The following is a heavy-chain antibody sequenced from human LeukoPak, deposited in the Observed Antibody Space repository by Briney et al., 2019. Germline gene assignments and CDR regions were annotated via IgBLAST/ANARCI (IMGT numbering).Heavy chain of an antibody. Sequence: SETLSLTCTVSGDSISSYYWSWIRQPAGKGLEWIGRIYASGSTNYNPSLKSRVTMSVDTSKNQFSLKLNSVTAADTAVYYCARGPYSSGWYAFDYWGQGTLVTVSS. CDR1: GDSISSYY. CDR3: ARGPYSSGWYAFDY. J-gene: IGHJ4*02. V-gene: IGHV4-4*07. CDR2: IYASGST. D-gene: IGHD6-19*01.